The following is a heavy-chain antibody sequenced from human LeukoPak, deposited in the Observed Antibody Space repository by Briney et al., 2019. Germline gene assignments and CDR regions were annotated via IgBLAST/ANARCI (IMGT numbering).Heavy chain of an antibody. J-gene: IGHJ5*02. CDR3: ARADRLDGSPYLIGP. Sequence: GASVKVSCKTSGYSFTDYYMHWVRQAPGQGPEWMGWINPNSGGTSTAQKFQGRITMTRDTSITTVYMEVSWLTSDDTAIYYCARADRLDGSPYLIGPWGQGTLVTVSS. V-gene: IGHV1-2*02. D-gene: IGHD1-26*01. CDR1: GYSFTDYY. CDR2: INPNSGGT.